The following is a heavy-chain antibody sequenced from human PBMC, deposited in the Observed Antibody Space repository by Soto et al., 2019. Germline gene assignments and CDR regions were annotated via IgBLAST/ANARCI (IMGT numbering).Heavy chain of an antibody. CDR2: IWYDGNNK. Sequence: QVQLMESGGGVVQPGRSRRLSCAASGFTFSSYGMHWVRQAPGKGLEWVAVIWYDGNNKDYGDSVKGRFTISRDNSKNMLYLQMNSLRVEDTAVYYCAREQDTTMATSFDAWGQGTLVTVSS. CDR1: GFTFSSYG. D-gene: IGHD5-18*01. V-gene: IGHV3-33*01. CDR3: AREQDTTMATSFDA. J-gene: IGHJ5*02.